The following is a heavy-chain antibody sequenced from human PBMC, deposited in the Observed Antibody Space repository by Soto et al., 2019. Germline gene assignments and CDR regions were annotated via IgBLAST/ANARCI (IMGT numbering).Heavy chain of an antibody. J-gene: IGHJ6*02. D-gene: IGHD3-9*01. CDR3: ARERTTISMDV. CDR1: GYTFTSYD. CDR2: MNPNSGNT. V-gene: IGHV1-8*01. Sequence: ASVKVSCKASGYTFTSYDINWVRQATGQGLEWMGWMNPNSGNTGYAQKFQGSVTMTRNTSISTAYMELSSLRSEDTDVYYCARERTTISMDVWGQGTTVTVSS.